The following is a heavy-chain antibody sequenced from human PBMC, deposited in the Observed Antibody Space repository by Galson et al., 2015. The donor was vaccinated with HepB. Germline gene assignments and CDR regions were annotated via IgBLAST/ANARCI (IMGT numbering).Heavy chain of an antibody. CDR2: IIPILGKV. Sequence: SVKVSCKASGGTFSTYAVTWVRQAPGQGLEWMGRIIPILGKVIYAERLQGRVTITADKSASTAYMELSSLRSEDTAVYFCARVYCSSVSCYQEYGMDVWGQGTTVTVSS. V-gene: IGHV1-69*04. J-gene: IGHJ6*02. CDR1: GGTFSTYA. CDR3: ARVYCSSVSCYQEYGMDV. D-gene: IGHD2-2*01.